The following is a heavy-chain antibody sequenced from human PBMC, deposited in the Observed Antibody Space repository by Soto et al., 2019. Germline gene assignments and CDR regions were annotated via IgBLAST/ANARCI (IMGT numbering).Heavy chain of an antibody. D-gene: IGHD5-18*01. Sequence: QVQLVQSGAEVKKPGASVKVSCKASGYTFTSYYMHWVRHAPGQGPEWMGIINPSGGSTSYAQKLQGRVPMTRDTSTSTVYLELSSLRSDATPVYYCAREVERGYSYGYLEYWGQGTLVTVSS. J-gene: IGHJ4*02. V-gene: IGHV1-46*01. CDR3: AREVERGYSYGYLEY. CDR2: INPSGGST. CDR1: GYTFTSYY.